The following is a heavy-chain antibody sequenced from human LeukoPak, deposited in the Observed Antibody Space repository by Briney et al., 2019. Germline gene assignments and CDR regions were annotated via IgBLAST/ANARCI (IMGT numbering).Heavy chain of an antibody. V-gene: IGHV3-23*01. Sequence: PGGSLRLSCAASGFTFSSYAMSWVRQAPGKGLEWVSAISGSGGSTYYADSVKGRFTISRDNSKNTLYLQMNSLRAEDTAVYYCARAGTGTYYYDSSGSAFDIWGQGTMVTVSS. CDR1: GFTFSSYA. CDR2: ISGSGGST. D-gene: IGHD3-22*01. J-gene: IGHJ3*02. CDR3: ARAGTGTYYYDSSGSAFDI.